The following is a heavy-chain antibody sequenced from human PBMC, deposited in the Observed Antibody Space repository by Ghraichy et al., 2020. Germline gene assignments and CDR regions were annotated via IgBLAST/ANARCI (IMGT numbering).Heavy chain of an antibody. CDR3: VKGGKRNIVATTGTPHDY. D-gene: IGHD5-12*01. Sequence: GGSPRLSCSASGFTFSSYAMHWVRQAPGKGLQYVSAISSNGGSTYYADSVKGRFTISRDNSKNTLYLQMSSLRAEDTAVYYCVKGGKRNIVATTGTPHDYWGQGTLVTVSS. CDR1: GFTFSSYA. CDR2: ISSNGGST. J-gene: IGHJ4*02. V-gene: IGHV3-64D*06.